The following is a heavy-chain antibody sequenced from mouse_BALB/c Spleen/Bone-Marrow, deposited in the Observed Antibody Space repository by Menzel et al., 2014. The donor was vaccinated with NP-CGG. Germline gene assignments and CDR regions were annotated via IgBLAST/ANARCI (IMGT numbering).Heavy chain of an antibody. CDR2: INPGSGSS. J-gene: IGHJ3*01. CDR3: ARSRGYDVGPFAF. D-gene: IGHD2-2*01. Sequence: QVQLQQSGAELVRPGTSVKVSRKASGYAFTNYLIEWVKQRPGQGLEWIGVINPGSGSSNYNENFKGKATLTADRSSSTAYMLLSSLTSDDSAVYFCARSRGYDVGPFAFWGQGTLVTVSA. CDR1: GYAFTNYL. V-gene: IGHV1-54*01.